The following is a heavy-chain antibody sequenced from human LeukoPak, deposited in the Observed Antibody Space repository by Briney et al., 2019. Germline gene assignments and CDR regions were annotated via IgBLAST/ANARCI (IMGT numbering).Heavy chain of an antibody. CDR3: ERGVYCSGGRCRGRSYYYYYRMDL. D-gene: IGHD2-15*01. V-gene: IGHV3-30*03. J-gene: IGHJ6*02. CDR2: ISYDGSNK. Sequence: GRSLRLSCAASGFTFSSYGMHWVRQAPGKGLEWVAVISYDGSNKYYADSVKGRFTISRDNSKNTLYLQMNSLRAEDTAVYYCERGVYCSGGRCRGRSYYYYYRMDLWGQGTTVTVS. CDR1: GFTFSSYG.